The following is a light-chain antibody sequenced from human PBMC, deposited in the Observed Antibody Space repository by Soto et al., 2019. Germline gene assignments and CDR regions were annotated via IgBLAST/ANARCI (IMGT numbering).Light chain of an antibody. CDR2: GAS. Sequence: EIVMTQSPATLSVSPGERATLSCRASQSVSSNLAWYQQKPGQAPRLLIYGASNRATGIPARFSGSGSETEFTLTISSLQSEDFAVYYCQQDNNWPTYTFGQGTKREIK. J-gene: IGKJ2*01. V-gene: IGKV3-15*01. CDR1: QSVSSN. CDR3: QQDNNWPTYT.